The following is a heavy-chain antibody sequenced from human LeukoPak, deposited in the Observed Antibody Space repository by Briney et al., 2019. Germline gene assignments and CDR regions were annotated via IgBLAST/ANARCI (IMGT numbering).Heavy chain of an antibody. CDR3: ATIVSDSSGWYHFDH. V-gene: IGHV3-66*01. CDR1: GFTVSSKY. D-gene: IGHD6-19*01. CDR2: INSGGTT. J-gene: IGHJ4*02. Sequence: GGSLRLSCAASGFTVSSKYMAWVRQAPGKGLEWGSFINSGGTTNYADSVKGRFTISRDYSKNTLNLQMSSLRAEDTAVYYCATIVSDSSGWYHFDHWGQGALVTVSS.